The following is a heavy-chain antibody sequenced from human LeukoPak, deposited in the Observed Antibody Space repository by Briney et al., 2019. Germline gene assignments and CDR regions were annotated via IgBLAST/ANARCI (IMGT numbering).Heavy chain of an antibody. V-gene: IGHV3-74*01. CDR1: GFTFSSYW. CDR3: ASWGYYYDSSGYLSDAFDI. J-gene: IGHJ3*02. Sequence: GGSLRLSCAASGFTFSSYWMHWVRQAPGKGLVWVSRINSDGSSTSYADSVKGRFTISRDNAKNTLYLQMNSLRAEDTAVYYCASWGYYYDSSGYLSDAFDIWGQGTMVIVSS. D-gene: IGHD3-22*01. CDR2: INSDGSST.